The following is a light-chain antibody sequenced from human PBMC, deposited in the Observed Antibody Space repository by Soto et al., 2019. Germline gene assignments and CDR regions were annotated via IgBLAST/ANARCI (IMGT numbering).Light chain of an antibody. V-gene: IGKV1-13*01. CDR3: QQFNTYPIT. Sequence: PGKPPKLLIFDVSSLQSGVPSRFSGSGSGTDFTLTISSLQAEDFATYYCQQFNTYPITFGQGTRLEIK. J-gene: IGKJ5*01. CDR2: DVS.